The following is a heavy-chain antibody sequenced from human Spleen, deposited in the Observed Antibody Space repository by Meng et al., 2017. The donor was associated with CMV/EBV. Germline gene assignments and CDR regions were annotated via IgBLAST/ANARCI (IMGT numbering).Heavy chain of an antibody. CDR3: AKQSLGHVVYHLQD. V-gene: IGHV3-33*03. Sequence: GGSLRLSCAASGFTFTTYWMSWVRQAPGKGLEWVANIWFDASNKYYAESVKGRVTISRDNLKNTLYLQMDNLRAEDTAVYYCAKQSLGHVVYHLQDWGQGTLVTVSS. J-gene: IGHJ1*01. D-gene: IGHD2-8*02. CDR2: IWFDASNK. CDR1: GFTFTTYW.